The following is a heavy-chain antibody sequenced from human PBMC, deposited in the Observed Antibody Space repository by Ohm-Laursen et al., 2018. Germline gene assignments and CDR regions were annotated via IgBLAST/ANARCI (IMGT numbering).Heavy chain of an antibody. CDR2: ISYDGSNK. D-gene: IGHD3-3*01. V-gene: IGHV3-30*18. J-gene: IGHJ6*02. CDR1: GFSFSNYG. CDR3: AKDNYDFWSGYFAFSYYYGMDV. Sequence: SLRLSCAASGFSFSNYGMHWVRQVPGKGLEWVAVISYDGSNKYYADSVKGRFTISRDNSKNTLYLQMNSLRAEDTAVYYCAKDNYDFWSGYFAFSYYYGMDVWGQGTTVTVSS.